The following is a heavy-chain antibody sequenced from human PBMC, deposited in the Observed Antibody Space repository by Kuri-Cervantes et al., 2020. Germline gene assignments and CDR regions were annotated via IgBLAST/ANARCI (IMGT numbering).Heavy chain of an antibody. CDR1: GDSISSGSYH. V-gene: IGHV4-30-4*08. Sequence: SETLSLTCTVSGDSISSGSYHWTWIRQPPGKGLEWIGYIHYSGSTYYNPSLKSRVTISVDTSKNQFSLKLSSVTAADTAVYYCARGIYSSSWREVTIYGMDVWGQGTTVTVSS. D-gene: IGHD6-13*01. J-gene: IGHJ6*02. CDR3: ARGIYSSSWREVTIYGMDV. CDR2: IHYSGST.